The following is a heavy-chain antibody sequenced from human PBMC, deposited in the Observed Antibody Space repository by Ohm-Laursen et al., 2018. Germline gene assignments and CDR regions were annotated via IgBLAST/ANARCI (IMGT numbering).Heavy chain of an antibody. V-gene: IGHV4-59*08. CDR2: IHNSGST. Sequence: SDTLSLTCTVSGGSISSYYWSWVRQPPGKGLEWIGYIHNSGSTNYNPSLKSRVTIATDTSKNQLSLKLSSVTAADTAVYYCARRANSAFPYYLDYWGQGTLVTVSS. J-gene: IGHJ4*02. CDR3: ARRANSAFPYYLDY. D-gene: IGHD1-26*01. CDR1: GGSISSYY.